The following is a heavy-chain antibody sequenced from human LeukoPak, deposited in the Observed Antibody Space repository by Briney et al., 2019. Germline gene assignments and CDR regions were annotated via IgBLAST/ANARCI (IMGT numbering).Heavy chain of an antibody. CDR1: GGSISSYY. V-gene: IGHV4-59*08. CDR2: IYYDGST. D-gene: IGHD5-12*01. CDR3: ARRDIVATIST. Sequence: SETLSLTCTVSGGSISSYYWSWIRQPPGKGLEWIGYIYYDGSTNYNSSLKSRVTISVDTSKNQFSLKLSSVTAADTAVYYCARRDIVATISTWGQGTLVTVSS. J-gene: IGHJ4*02.